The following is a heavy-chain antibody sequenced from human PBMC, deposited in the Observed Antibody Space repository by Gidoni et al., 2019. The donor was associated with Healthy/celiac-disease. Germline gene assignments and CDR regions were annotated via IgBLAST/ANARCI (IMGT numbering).Heavy chain of an antibody. CDR1: GLTFRSYA. J-gene: IGHJ6*02. Sequence: EVQLVESGGGLVQPGGSLRLSCAASGLTFRSYAMSWVRQAPGKGLEWVSAISGSGGSTYYADSVKGRFTISRDNSKNTLYLQMNSLRAEDTAVYYCARGVTPVYYYGMDVWGQGTTVTVSS. CDR2: ISGSGGST. V-gene: IGHV3-23*04. CDR3: ARGVTPVYYYGMDV. D-gene: IGHD4-4*01.